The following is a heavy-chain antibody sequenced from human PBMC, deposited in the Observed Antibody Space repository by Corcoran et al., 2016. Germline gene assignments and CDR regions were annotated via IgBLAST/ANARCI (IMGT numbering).Heavy chain of an antibody. J-gene: IGHJ5*02. Sequence: QVQLQQWGAGLLKPSETLSLTCAVYGGSFSGYYWSWIRQPPGKGLEWIGEINHSGSTNYNPSLKSRVTISVDTSKNQFSLKLSSVTAADTAVYYCARGGFWYYDILTGQRGFDPWGQGTLVTVSS. CDR2: INHSGST. CDR3: ARGGFWYYDILTGQRGFDP. CDR1: GGSFSGYY. D-gene: IGHD3-9*01. V-gene: IGHV4-34*01.